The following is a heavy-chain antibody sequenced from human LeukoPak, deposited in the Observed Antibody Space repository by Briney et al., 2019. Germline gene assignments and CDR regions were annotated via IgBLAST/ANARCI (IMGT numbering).Heavy chain of an antibody. J-gene: IGHJ4*02. CDR3: ARVDFWSGNDY. Sequence: SETLSLTCAVYGGSLSGYYWSWIRQPPGKGLEWIGYIYYSGSTYYNPSLKSRVTISVDTSKNQFSLKLSSVTAADTAVYYCARVDFWSGNDYWGQGTLVTVSS. CDR2: IYYSGST. CDR1: GGSLSGYY. V-gene: IGHV4-31*11. D-gene: IGHD3-3*01.